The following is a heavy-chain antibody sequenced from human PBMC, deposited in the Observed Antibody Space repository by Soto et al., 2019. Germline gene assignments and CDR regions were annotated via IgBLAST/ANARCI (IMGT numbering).Heavy chain of an antibody. V-gene: IGHV4-4*08. CDR2: IHNSGNT. Sequence: SETLSLTCTVSGGYIGTYYWSWIRQPPGKGLEWIGYIHNSGNTNYNPSLKSRVTMSVDTSKNQFSLKLNSVTATDTAVYFCGREECSAGTCFPFEYWGRGTLVTVSS. D-gene: IGHD2-15*01. J-gene: IGHJ4*01. CDR3: GREECSAGTCFPFEY. CDR1: GGYIGTYY.